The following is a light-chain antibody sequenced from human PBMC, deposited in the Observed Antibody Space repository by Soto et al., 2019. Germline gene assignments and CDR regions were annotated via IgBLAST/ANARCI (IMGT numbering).Light chain of an antibody. CDR2: DVS. Sequence: QSVLTQPRSVSGSPGQSVTISCTGTSSDGGGYNYVSWYQQHPGKAPKLMIYDVSKRPSGVPDRFSGSKSGNTASLSISGLQAEDEADYYRCSYAGSYTFYVFGTWTKLTVL. V-gene: IGLV2-11*01. J-gene: IGLJ1*01. CDR3: CSYAGSYTFYV. CDR1: SSDGGGYNY.